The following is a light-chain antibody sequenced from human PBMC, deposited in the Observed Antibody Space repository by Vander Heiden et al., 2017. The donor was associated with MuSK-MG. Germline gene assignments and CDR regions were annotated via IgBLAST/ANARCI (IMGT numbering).Light chain of an antibody. Sequence: EIVLTQSPGTLSLSPGERATLSCRASQSVSSSYLAWYQQKPGQAARLLIYGASSRATGIPDRFSGRGSVADFTLTISRLEPEDFAVYYCQQDGSSPITFGQGTQVEIK. V-gene: IGKV3-20*01. CDR3: QQDGSSPIT. CDR1: QSVSSSY. CDR2: GAS. J-gene: IGKJ5*01.